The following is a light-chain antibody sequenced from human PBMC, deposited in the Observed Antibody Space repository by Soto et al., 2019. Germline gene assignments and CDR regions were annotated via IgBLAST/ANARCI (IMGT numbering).Light chain of an antibody. Sequence: EIVMTQSPATLSVSPGERATLSCRASQSVSSNLAWYQQKPGQAPRLLIYGASTRATGIPARFSGSGSGTEFTLTISRLEPEDFAVYYCQQYGNSLWTFGQGPRWIS. J-gene: IGKJ1*01. CDR3: QQYGNSLWT. CDR1: QSVSSN. V-gene: IGKV3-15*01. CDR2: GAS.